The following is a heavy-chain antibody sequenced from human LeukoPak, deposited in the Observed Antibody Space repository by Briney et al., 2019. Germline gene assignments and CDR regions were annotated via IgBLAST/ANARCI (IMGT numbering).Heavy chain of an antibody. Sequence: GGSLRLSCAASRFTFSGYAMSWVRQAPGKGLEWVSGISGSGGDTNYADSVEGRFTIARDNSENTLYLQMNSLRAEDTAVYYCAKGLSSSSWADFDSWGQGTLVTVSS. CDR2: ISGSGGDT. V-gene: IGHV3-23*01. D-gene: IGHD6-13*01. CDR1: RFTFSGYA. J-gene: IGHJ4*02. CDR3: AKGLSSSSWADFDS.